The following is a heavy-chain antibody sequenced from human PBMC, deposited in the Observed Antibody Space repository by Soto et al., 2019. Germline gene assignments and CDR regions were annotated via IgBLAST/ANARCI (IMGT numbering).Heavy chain of an antibody. J-gene: IGHJ3*01. Sequence: QVQLVQSGPEVKTPGSSGRVSCKASGGTFSSHVVSWVRQAPGQGLEWMGGIIPIFATSNYAQKFQGRVSITADEYTTTAYRDLRSLTSEDTAIYYCVRPLSCDSADCYSANAAFNVWGQGTMVIVSS. V-gene: IGHV1-69*01. CDR3: VRPLSCDSADCYSANAAFNV. D-gene: IGHD2-15*01. CDR2: IIPIFATS. CDR1: GGTFSSHV.